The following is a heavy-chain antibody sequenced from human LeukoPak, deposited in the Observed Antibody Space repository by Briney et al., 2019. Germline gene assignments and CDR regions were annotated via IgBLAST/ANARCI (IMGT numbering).Heavy chain of an antibody. Sequence: GRSLRLSCAASGFTFSSYGMHWVRQAPGKGLEWVAVISYDGSNKYYADTVKGRFTISRDNSKNTLYLQMNSLRAEDTAVYYCAKESGRWDNDYWGQGTLVTVSS. CDR1: GFTFSSYG. J-gene: IGHJ4*02. CDR3: AKESGRWDNDY. D-gene: IGHD3-3*01. CDR2: ISYDGSNK. V-gene: IGHV3-30*18.